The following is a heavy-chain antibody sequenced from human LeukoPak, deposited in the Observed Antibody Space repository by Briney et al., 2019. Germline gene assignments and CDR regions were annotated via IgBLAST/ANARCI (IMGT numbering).Heavy chain of an antibody. Sequence: SGPTLVNPTQTLTLTCTFSEFSLSTSGVGVGWIRQSPGKALEWLALIYWDDDKRYSPSLKNRLTVSKDTSKNQVVLTMTNMDPVDTGTYYCAHTGRPGFMVRGIPDVFDFWGQGTMVTVSS. CDR3: AHTGRPGFMVRGIPDVFDF. CDR2: IYWDDDK. J-gene: IGHJ3*01. V-gene: IGHV2-5*02. D-gene: IGHD3-10*01. CDR1: EFSLSTSGVG.